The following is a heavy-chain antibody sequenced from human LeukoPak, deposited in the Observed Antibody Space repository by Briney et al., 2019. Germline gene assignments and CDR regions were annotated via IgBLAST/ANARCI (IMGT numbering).Heavy chain of an antibody. Sequence: PSGTLSLTCAVSGGSISSRNWWSWVRQPPGKGLEWIGEIYHSGSTNYNPSLKTRVTISVDTSKNQFSLKLSSVTAADTAVYYCARQVYYGSGSYPFDYWGQGTLVTVSS. CDR2: IYHSGST. D-gene: IGHD3-10*01. V-gene: IGHV4-4*02. J-gene: IGHJ4*02. CDR1: GGSISSRNW. CDR3: ARQVYYGSGSYPFDY.